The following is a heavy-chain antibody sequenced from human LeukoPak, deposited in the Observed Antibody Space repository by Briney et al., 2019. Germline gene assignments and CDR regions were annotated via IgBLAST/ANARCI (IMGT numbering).Heavy chain of an antibody. CDR3: AKSVLLGYCSSTSCYTLP. V-gene: IGHV3-23*01. Sequence: GGSLRLSCAASGFTFSSYAMSWVRQAPGKGLEWVSAISGSGGSTYYADSVKGRFTISRDNSKNTLYLQMNSLRAEDTAVYYCAKSVLLGYCSSTSCYTLPWGQGTLVTVSS. J-gene: IGHJ5*02. D-gene: IGHD2-2*02. CDR2: ISGSGGST. CDR1: GFTFSSYA.